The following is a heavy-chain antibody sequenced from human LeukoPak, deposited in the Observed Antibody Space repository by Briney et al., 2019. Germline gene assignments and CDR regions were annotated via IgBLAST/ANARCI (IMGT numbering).Heavy chain of an antibody. D-gene: IGHD5-12*01. CDR3: ASHGPIHASGYKPFDS. CDR2: IFYRGST. V-gene: IGHV4-39*02. J-gene: IGHJ4*02. CDR1: GGSISSNNYY. Sequence: SETLSLTCSVSGGSISSNNYYWGWIRRPPGKGLEWIGNIFYRGSTYYNPSLKSRVTISVDTSKNHFSLQLTSVTAADTAVYFCASHGPIHASGYKPFDSWGQGTLVTVSS.